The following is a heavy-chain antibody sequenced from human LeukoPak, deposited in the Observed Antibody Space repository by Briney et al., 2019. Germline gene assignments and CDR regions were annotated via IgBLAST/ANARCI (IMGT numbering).Heavy chain of an antibody. Sequence: PGGSLRLSCAASGFTVSSNYMSWVRQAPGKGLEWVGRTRKEANSYTTEYAASVKGRFTISRDDPKNSLYLQMNSLKTEDTAVYYCTRVRGEAVVDYWGQGTLVTVSS. V-gene: IGHV3-72*01. CDR2: TRKEANSYTT. D-gene: IGHD2-15*01. J-gene: IGHJ4*02. CDR1: GFTVSSNY. CDR3: TRVRGEAVVDY.